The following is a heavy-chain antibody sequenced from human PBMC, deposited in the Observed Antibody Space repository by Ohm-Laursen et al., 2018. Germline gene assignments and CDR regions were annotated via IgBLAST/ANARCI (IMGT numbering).Heavy chain of an antibody. J-gene: IGHJ3*02. CDR1: GGSISSYY. CDR3: ARDLNGNDAFDI. V-gene: IGHV4-59*01. Sequence: SDTLSLTCTVSGGSISSYYWSWIRQPPGKGLEWIGYIYYSGSTNYNPSLKSRVTISVDTSKNQFSLKLSSVTAADTAVYYCARDLNGNDAFDIWGQGTMVTVSS. CDR2: IYYSGST. D-gene: IGHD3-16*02.